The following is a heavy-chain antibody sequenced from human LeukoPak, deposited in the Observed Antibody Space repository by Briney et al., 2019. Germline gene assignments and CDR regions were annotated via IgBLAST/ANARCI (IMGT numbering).Heavy chain of an antibody. J-gene: IGHJ4*02. CDR1: GFIFISYA. CDR3: ARDTARGDLDY. CDR2: ISGSGGST. V-gene: IGHV3-23*01. D-gene: IGHD4-17*01. Sequence: PGGSLRLSCAASGFIFISYAMSWVRQAPGKGLEWVSTISGSGGSTYYADSVKGRFTISRDNSKNTVYLQMNSLRAEDTAVYYCARDTARGDLDYWGQGTLVTVSS.